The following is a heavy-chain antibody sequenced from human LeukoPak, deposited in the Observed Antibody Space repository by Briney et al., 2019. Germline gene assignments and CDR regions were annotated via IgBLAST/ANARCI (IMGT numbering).Heavy chain of an antibody. V-gene: IGHV3-7*01. CDR3: ARAAYSSTWYSRYFDL. CDR1: GFTFSSYG. D-gene: IGHD6-13*01. Sequence: GGSLRLSCAASGFTFSSYGMSWVRQAPGKGLEWAANIKQDGSEKYYVDSVKGRFTISRDNAKNSLYLQMNSLRAGDTAVYYCARAAYSSTWYSRYFDLWGCGTLVTVSS. J-gene: IGHJ2*01. CDR2: IKQDGSEK.